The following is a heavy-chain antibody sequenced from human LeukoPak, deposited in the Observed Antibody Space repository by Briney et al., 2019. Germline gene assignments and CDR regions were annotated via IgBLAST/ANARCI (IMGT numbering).Heavy chain of an antibody. V-gene: IGHV3-30*07. J-gene: IGHJ4*02. Sequence: PGGSLRLSCAASGFTFSSYAMHWVRQAPGKGLEWVAVISYDGSNKYYADSVKGRFTISSDNAKNALYLQMNSLIAEDTAVYYCARNRYYYGSGTYSNPYYFDYWGQGTLVTVSS. D-gene: IGHD3-10*01. CDR2: ISYDGSNK. CDR3: ARNRYYYGSGTYSNPYYFDY. CDR1: GFTFSSYA.